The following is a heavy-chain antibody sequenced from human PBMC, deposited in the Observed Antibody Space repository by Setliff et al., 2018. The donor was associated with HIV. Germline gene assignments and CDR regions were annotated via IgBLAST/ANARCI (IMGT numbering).Heavy chain of an antibody. CDR3: AAVFTGEPGRSLDY. CDR2: ISSSGSYI. J-gene: IGHJ4*02. D-gene: IGHD1-26*01. Sequence: GGSVRLSCAVSGFTFITSTMNWVRQAPGKGLEWVASISSSGSYIHFADSVKGRFTISRDNAKNSQYLLMSDLRAEDTAVYYCAAVFTGEPGRSLDYWGQGTPVTVSS. CDR1: GFTFITST. V-gene: IGHV3-21*01.